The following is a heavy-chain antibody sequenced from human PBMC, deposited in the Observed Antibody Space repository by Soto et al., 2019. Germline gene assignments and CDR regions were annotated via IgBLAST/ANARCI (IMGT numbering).Heavy chain of an antibody. CDR3: AKDSGATVTNY. CDR2: ISWNSGSI. J-gene: IGHJ4*02. Sequence: DVQLVESGGGLVQPGRSLRLSCAASGFTFDDYAMHWVRQAPGKGLEWVSGISWNSGSIGYADSVKGRFTISRDNAKNSLYLQMSSLRAEDTALYYCAKDSGATVTNYWGQGTLVTVPS. CDR1: GFTFDDYA. V-gene: IGHV3-9*01. D-gene: IGHD4-17*01.